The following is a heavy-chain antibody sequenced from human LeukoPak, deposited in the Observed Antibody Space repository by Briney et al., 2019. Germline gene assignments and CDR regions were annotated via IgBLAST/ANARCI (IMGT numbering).Heavy chain of an antibody. J-gene: IGHJ6*03. CDR1: GGSISSSNW. CDR2: IYHSGST. V-gene: IGHV4-4*02. CDR3: ARDRPRLRGYSYGYYYYMDV. Sequence: SGTLSLTCAVSGGSISSSNWWSWVRQPPGMGLEWIGEIYHSGSTNYNPSLKSRVTISVDRSKNQFSLKLSSVTAADTAVYYCARDRPRLRGYSYGYYYYMDVWGKGTTVTVSS. D-gene: IGHD5-18*01.